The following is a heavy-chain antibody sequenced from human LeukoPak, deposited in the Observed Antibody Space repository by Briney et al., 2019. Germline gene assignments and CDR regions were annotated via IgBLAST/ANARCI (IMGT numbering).Heavy chain of an antibody. Sequence: GGTLRLSCAASGFTFDDYGMSWVRQAPGKGLEWVSGINWNDGSTGYADSVKGRFTISRDNAKNSLYLQMNSLRAEDTAVYYCARDSGYDYLSDYYYYMDVWGKGTTVTVSS. J-gene: IGHJ6*03. D-gene: IGHD5-12*01. V-gene: IGHV3-20*04. CDR2: INWNDGST. CDR3: ARDSGYDYLSDYYYYMDV. CDR1: GFTFDDYG.